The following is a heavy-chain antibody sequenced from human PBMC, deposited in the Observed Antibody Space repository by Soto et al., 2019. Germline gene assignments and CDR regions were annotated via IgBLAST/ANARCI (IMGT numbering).Heavy chain of an antibody. CDR1: GFTFDDYA. J-gene: IGHJ6*03. Sequence: GGSLRLSCAASGFTFDDYAMHWVRQAPGKGLEWVSGISWNSGSIGYADSVKGRFTISRDNAKNSLYLQMNSLRAEDTALYYCAKETRFLEWSHYYMDVWGKGTTVTVSS. CDR2: ISWNSGSI. D-gene: IGHD3-3*01. CDR3: AKETRFLEWSHYYMDV. V-gene: IGHV3-9*01.